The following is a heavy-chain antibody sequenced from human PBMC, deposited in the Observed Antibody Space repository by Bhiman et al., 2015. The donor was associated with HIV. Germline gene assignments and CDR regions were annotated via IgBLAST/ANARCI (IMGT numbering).Heavy chain of an antibody. CDR2: ISSSNI. CDR3: ARDQAREVNGMDV. D-gene: IGHD3-10*01. CDR1: GFSFSSYT. J-gene: IGHJ6*02. V-gene: IGHV3-21*03. Sequence: EVQLVESGGGLVKPGGSLRLSCTASGFSFSSYTMNWVRQAPGKGLEWVSSISSSNIYYADSVKGRFTISRDNAKNSLYLQMNSLRAEDTGVYNCARDQAREVNGMDVWGQGTTVTVSS.